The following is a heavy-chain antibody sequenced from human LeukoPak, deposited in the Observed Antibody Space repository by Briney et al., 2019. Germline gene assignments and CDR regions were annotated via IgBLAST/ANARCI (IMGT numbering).Heavy chain of an antibody. Sequence: SETLSLTCAVYGGSFSGYYWSWIRQPPGKGLEWIGEINHSGSTNYNPSLKSRVTISVDTSKNQFSLKLSSVTAADTAVYYCATYPYSSSSLVDYWGQGTLVTVSS. D-gene: IGHD6-6*01. J-gene: IGHJ4*02. CDR3: ATYPYSSSSLVDY. CDR1: GGSFSGYY. CDR2: INHSGST. V-gene: IGHV4-34*01.